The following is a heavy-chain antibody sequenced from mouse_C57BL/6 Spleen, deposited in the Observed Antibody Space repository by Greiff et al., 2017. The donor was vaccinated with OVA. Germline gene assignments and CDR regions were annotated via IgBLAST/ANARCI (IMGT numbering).Heavy chain of an antibody. Sequence: EVMLVESGAELVKPGASVKLSCTASGFTITDYYMHWVKQRTEQGLEWIGRIDPEDGETKYAPKFPGKATITADTSSNTAYLQLSSLTAEDTDVYYCARSWGRDMDYWGQGTSVTVSS. CDR1: GFTITDYY. CDR3: ARSWGRDMDY. CDR2: IDPEDGET. V-gene: IGHV14-2*01. J-gene: IGHJ4*01. D-gene: IGHD4-1*01.